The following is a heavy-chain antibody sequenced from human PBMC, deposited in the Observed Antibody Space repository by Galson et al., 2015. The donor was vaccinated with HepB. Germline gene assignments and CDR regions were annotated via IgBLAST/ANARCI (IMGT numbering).Heavy chain of an antibody. CDR2: ISYDGSNK. V-gene: IGHV3-30*03. D-gene: IGHD3-3*01. CDR3: ARDPMFGNEYYDLWSGYYMDY. J-gene: IGHJ4*02. Sequence: CLRLSCAASGFTFSSYGMHWVRQAPGKGLEWVAVISYDGSNKYYADSVKGRFTISRDNSKNMLYLQMNSLRAEDTAVYYCARDPMFGNEYYDLWSGYYMDYWGQGTLVTVSS. CDR1: GFTFSSYG.